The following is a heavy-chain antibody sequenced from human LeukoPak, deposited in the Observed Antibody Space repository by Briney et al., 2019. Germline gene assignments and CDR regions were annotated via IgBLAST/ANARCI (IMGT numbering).Heavy chain of an antibody. V-gene: IGHV3-23*01. CDR1: GFTVSNNG. Sequence: GGSLRLSCAASGFTVSNNGLSWFRQAPGKGLEWVSDISGTGGSTYYADSVKGRFTVSRDNSKNTLYPQMNSLRAEDTAVYYATGHGSSSYWGQGTLVTVSS. D-gene: IGHD6-13*01. CDR2: ISGTGGST. J-gene: IGHJ4*02. CDR3: TGHGSSSY.